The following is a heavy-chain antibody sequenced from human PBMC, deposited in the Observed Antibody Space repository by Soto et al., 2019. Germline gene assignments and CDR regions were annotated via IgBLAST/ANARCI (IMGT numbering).Heavy chain of an antibody. V-gene: IGHV3-21*01. D-gene: IGHD1-26*01. CDR1: GFTFRTYT. Sequence: GGSLRLSCVASGFTFRTYTMNWVRQAPGKGLEWVASITSSSSSINYAESLKGRFTISRDNAKNSLYLQMNSLRDEDTVVYYCARDRAGAQYGLDVWGQGTTVTVSS. J-gene: IGHJ6*02. CDR3: ARDRAGAQYGLDV. CDR2: ITSSSSSI.